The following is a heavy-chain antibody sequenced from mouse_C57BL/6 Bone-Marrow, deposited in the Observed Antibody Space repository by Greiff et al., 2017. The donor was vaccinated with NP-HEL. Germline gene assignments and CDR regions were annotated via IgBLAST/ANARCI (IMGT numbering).Heavy chain of an antibody. Sequence: VQLQQSGPVLVKPGASVKMSCKASGYTFTDYYMNWVKQSHGKSLEWIGVINPYNGGTSYNQKFKGKATLTVDKSSSTAYMELNSLTSEDSAVYYCARSPLLRSFAYWGQGTLVTVSA. V-gene: IGHV1-19*01. CDR3: ARSPLLRSFAY. D-gene: IGHD1-1*01. CDR1: GYTFTDYY. CDR2: INPYNGGT. J-gene: IGHJ3*01.